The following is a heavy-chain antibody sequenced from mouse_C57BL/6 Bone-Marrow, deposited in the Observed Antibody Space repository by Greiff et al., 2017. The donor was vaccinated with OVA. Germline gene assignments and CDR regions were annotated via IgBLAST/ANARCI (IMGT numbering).Heavy chain of an antibody. J-gene: IGHJ3*01. CDR2: IDPEDGDT. CDR3: TTLYYSNSTWVAY. Sequence: VQLQQSGAELVRPGASVKLSCTASGFNIKDYYMHWVKQRPEQGLEWIGRIDPEDGDTEYAPKFQGKATMTADTSSNTAYLQLSSLTSEDTAVYYCTTLYYSNSTWVAYWGQGTLVTVSA. V-gene: IGHV14-1*01. CDR1: GFNIKDYY. D-gene: IGHD2-5*01.